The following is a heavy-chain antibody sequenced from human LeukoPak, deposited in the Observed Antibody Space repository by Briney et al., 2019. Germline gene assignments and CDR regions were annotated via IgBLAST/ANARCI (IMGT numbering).Heavy chain of an antibody. CDR3: ARTLTGYYRDAFDI. V-gene: IGHV7-4-1*02. Sequence: GASVKVSCKASGYTFTHYGINWVRQAPGQGLEWMAWINTKTGNPTYAQGFTGRFVFSLDTSVNTAYLQISSLKAEDTAVYYCARTLTGYYRDAFDIWGQGTMVTVSS. J-gene: IGHJ3*02. CDR2: INTKTGNP. CDR1: GYTFTHYG. D-gene: IGHD3-9*01.